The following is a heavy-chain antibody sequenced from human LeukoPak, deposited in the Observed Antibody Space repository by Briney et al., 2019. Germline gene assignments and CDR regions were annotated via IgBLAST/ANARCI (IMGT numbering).Heavy chain of an antibody. CDR3: ARFSSSWYEGNWFDP. V-gene: IGHV4-38-2*02. D-gene: IGHD6-13*01. CDR1: GYSISSGYY. CDR2: IYYTGST. Sequence: SETLSLTCTVSGYSISSGYYWGWIRQPPGKGLEWIGCIYYTGSTYYNPSLKSRVTISVDTSKNQFSLKLSSVTAADTAVYYCARFSSSWYEGNWFDPWGQGTLVTVSS. J-gene: IGHJ5*02.